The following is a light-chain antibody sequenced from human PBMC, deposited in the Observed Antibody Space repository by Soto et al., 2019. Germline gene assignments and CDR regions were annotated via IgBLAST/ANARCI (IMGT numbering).Light chain of an antibody. CDR2: DVN. J-gene: IGLJ3*02. Sequence: QSALTQPRSVSGSPGHSVTISCTGTSSDVGGYDLVSWYQQHPDKAPKLMIYDVNKRPSGVPDRFSGSKSGNTASLTISGLQAEDEADYYCCSYAGSYTRVFGGGTKVTVL. CDR3: CSYAGSYTRV. CDR1: SSDVGGYDL. V-gene: IGLV2-11*01.